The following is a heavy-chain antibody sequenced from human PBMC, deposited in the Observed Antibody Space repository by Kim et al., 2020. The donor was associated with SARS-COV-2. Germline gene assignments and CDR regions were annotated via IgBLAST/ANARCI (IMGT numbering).Heavy chain of an antibody. CDR2: IWYDGRNK. CDR1: RFTFSSYG. D-gene: IGHD5-18*01. CDR3: AREGPWIQVAGRSQDY. V-gene: IGHV3-33*01. J-gene: IGHJ4*02. Sequence: GGSLRLSCATSRFTFSSYGMHWVRQAPGKGLEWVAVIWYDGRNKYYADSVKGRFTISRDNSKNTLYLQMNSLRGEDTAVYYCAREGPWIQVAGRSQDYWGQGTLVTVSS.